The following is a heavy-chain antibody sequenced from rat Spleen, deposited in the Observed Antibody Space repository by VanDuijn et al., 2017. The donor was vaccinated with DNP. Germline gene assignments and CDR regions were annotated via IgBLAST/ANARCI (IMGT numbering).Heavy chain of an antibody. J-gene: IGHJ2*01. CDR1: GFTFSDYY. Sequence: EVQLVESGGGLVQPGRSMKLSCAASGFTFSDYYMAWVRQAPTKGLVWVASISYDGGSTSYRDSVKGRFTISRDNAKSALYLQMDSLRSEDTATYYCVVNWYNFWGQGVMVTVSS. V-gene: IGHV5-20*01. D-gene: IGHD1-11*01. CDR2: ISYDGGST. CDR3: VVNWYNF.